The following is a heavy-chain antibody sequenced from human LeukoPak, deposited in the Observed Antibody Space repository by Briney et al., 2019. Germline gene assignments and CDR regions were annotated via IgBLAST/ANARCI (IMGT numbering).Heavy chain of an antibody. CDR2: ISDNGGST. Sequence: GGSLRLSCAASGFTFSSYAMSWVRQTPGKGLEWVSGISDNGGSTYYADSVKGRFTIYRGNSKNTLFLQMNSLRAEDTAVYYCAKMPVSYSSGWSNFDYWGQGTLVTVSS. CDR1: GFTFSSYA. V-gene: IGHV3-23*01. J-gene: IGHJ4*02. D-gene: IGHD6-19*01. CDR3: AKMPVSYSSGWSNFDY.